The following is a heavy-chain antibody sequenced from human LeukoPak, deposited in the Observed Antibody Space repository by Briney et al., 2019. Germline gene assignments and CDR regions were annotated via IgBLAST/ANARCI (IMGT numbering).Heavy chain of an antibody. D-gene: IGHD3-3*01. CDR2: MNPNSGNT. V-gene: IGHV1-8*01. J-gene: IGHJ6*02. CDR1: GYTFTSYD. CDR3: ARGGYDFWGGYYPSKGMDV. Sequence: GASVKVSCKASGYTFTSYDINWVRQATGQGLEWMGWMNPNSGNTGYAQKFQGRVTMTRNTSISTAYMELSSLRSEDTAVYYCARGGYDFWGGYYPSKGMDVWGQGTTVTVSS.